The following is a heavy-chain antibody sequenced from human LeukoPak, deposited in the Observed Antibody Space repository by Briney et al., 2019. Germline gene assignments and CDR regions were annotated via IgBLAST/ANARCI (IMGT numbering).Heavy chain of an antibody. J-gene: IGHJ4*02. CDR3: TTFPYESFDY. Sequence: HPGGSLRLSCAASGFTFSGAAMHWVRQASGKGLEWVGRIRSKANSYATVYAASVKGRFTISRDDSKNMAYLQMNSLQTEDTAVYYCTTFPYESFDYWGQGTLVTVSS. V-gene: IGHV3-73*01. CDR1: GFTFSGAA. D-gene: IGHD3-22*01. CDR2: IRSKANSYAT.